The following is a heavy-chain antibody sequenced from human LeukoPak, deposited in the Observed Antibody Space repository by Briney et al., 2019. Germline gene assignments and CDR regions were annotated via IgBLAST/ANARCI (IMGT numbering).Heavy chain of an antibody. CDR2: IYTSGST. D-gene: IGHD3-10*01. CDR1: GGSISSGSYY. CDR3: AKPVITMVRGSVSGGMDV. Sequence: SQTLSLTCTVSGGSISSGSYYWSWIRQPAGKGLEWIGRIYTSGSTNYNPSLKSRVTISVDTSKNQFSLKLSSVTAADTAVYYCAKPVITMVRGSVSGGMDVWGQGTTVTVSS. V-gene: IGHV4-61*02. J-gene: IGHJ6*02.